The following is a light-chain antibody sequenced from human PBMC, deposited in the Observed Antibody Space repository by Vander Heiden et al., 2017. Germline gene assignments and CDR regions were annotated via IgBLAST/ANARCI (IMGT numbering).Light chain of an antibody. J-gene: IGLJ2*01. CDR2: DDI. Sequence: SYVLTQPPSVSVAPGHTARITCGGNYIGNNIAHWYHHKPGHPPVLFVSDDIDRPSVIPVRFSAANSGNPATLTISRVEAGDEADYYCQVSDSATDPVFGGGTRLTVL. CDR3: QVSDSATDPV. CDR1: YIGNNI. V-gene: IGLV3-21*02.